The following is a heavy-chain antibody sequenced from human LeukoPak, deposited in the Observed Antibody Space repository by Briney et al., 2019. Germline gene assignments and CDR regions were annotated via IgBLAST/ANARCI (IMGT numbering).Heavy chain of an antibody. CDR2: ITGTGGTT. D-gene: IGHD6-19*01. CDR3: ARAVAADF. Sequence: GGSLRLSCAASGLTFSSYGMSWVRQAPGKGLEWVSTITGTGGTTYYADSVKGRFTISRDNSMDTLYLQMNSLRAEDTAVYYCARAVAADFWGQGTQVTVSS. J-gene: IGHJ4*02. V-gene: IGHV3-23*01. CDR1: GLTFSSYG.